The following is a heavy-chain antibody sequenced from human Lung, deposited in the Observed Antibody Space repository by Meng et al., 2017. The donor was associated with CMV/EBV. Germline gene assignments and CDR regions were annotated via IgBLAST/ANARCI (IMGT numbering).Heavy chain of an antibody. Sequence: QLQESGPGLVNPSQTLSLTCTVSGGSISSGGYYWSWIRQHPGKGLEWIGYIHSSGSTYYNPSLRSRLTISVDTSKNQFSLKLSSVTAADTAVYYCARASYGSGSPLGESWFDPWGQGTLVTVSS. J-gene: IGHJ5*02. CDR2: IHSSGST. CDR1: GGSISSGGYY. V-gene: IGHV4-31*03. CDR3: ARASYGSGSPLGESWFDP. D-gene: IGHD3-10*01.